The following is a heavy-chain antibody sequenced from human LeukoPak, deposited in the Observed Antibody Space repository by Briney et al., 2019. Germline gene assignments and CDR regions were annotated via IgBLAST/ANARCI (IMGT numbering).Heavy chain of an antibody. Sequence: ASVKVSCKASGYTFTSYGISWVRQAPGQGLEWMGWISAYNGNTNYAQKLQGRVTMTTDTSTSTAYMELRSLRSDDTAVYYCARSFNRGAMIVVRLGAFGIWGQGTMVTVSS. CDR1: GYTFTSYG. CDR2: ISAYNGNT. J-gene: IGHJ3*02. V-gene: IGHV1-18*01. D-gene: IGHD3-22*01. CDR3: ARSFNRGAMIVVRLGAFGI.